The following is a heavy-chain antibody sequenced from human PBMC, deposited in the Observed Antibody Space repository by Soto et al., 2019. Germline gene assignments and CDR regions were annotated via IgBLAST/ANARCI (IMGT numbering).Heavy chain of an antibody. J-gene: IGHJ4*02. D-gene: IGHD3-10*01. V-gene: IGHV1-18*01. CDR3: ARDTLYYGSGSYYHYFDF. CDR2: ISAYNGNT. CDR1: GYTFTSYG. Sequence: QVQLVQSGAEVKKPGASVKVSCKASGYTFTSYGISWVRQAPGQGLEWMGWISAYNGNTNYAQKLQGRVTMTTDTSTSTAYMELRSLRSDDTAVYYCARDTLYYGSGSYYHYFDFWGQGTLVTVSS.